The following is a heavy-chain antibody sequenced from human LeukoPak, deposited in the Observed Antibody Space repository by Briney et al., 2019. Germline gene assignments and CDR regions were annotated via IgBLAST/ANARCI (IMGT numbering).Heavy chain of an antibody. J-gene: IGHJ4*02. CDR3: ARVGSYDSSGYYDY. D-gene: IGHD3-22*01. CDR2: IYYSGST. CDR1: GGSISSGGYY. V-gene: IGHV4-31*03. Sequence: PSETLSLTCTVSGGSISSGGYYWGWIRQHPGKGLEWIGYIYYSGSTYYNPSLKSRVTISVDTSKNQFSLKLSSVTAADTAVYYCARVGSYDSSGYYDYRGQGTLVTVYS.